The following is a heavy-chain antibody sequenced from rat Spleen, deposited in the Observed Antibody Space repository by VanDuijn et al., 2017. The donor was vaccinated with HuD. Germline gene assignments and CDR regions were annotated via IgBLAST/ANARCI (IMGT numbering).Heavy chain of an antibody. V-gene: IGHV5S10*01. D-gene: IGHD1-3*01. CDR2: ITSGGSYT. CDR1: GFTFSDYN. Sequence: EVQLVESGGGLVQPERSLKLSCAASGFTFSDYNMAWVRQAPKKGLEWVATITSGGSYTYYPDSVKGRFTISRDNAKTTLYLQMDSLRSEDTATYYSTSVFFDYFVMDAWGQGASVTVSS. CDR3: TSVFFDYFVMDA. J-gene: IGHJ4*01.